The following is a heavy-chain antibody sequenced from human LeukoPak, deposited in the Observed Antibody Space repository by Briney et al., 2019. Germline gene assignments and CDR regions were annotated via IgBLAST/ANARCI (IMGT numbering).Heavy chain of an antibody. CDR2: IYYSGST. V-gene: IGHV4-59*12. J-gene: IGHJ5*02. CDR3: ARESYDILTGHNWFDP. CDR1: GGSISSYY. D-gene: IGHD3-9*01. Sequence: SETLSLTCTVSGGSISSYYWSWIRQPPGKGLEWIGYIYYSGSTNYNPSLKGRVTISVDTSKNQFSLKLSSVTAADTAVYYCARESYDILTGHNWFDPWGQGTLVTVSS.